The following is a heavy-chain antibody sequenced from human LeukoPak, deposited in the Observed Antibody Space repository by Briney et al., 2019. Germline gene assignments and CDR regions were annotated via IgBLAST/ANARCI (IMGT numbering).Heavy chain of an antibody. V-gene: IGHV3-9*01. CDR1: GFIFNNYA. J-gene: IGHJ4*02. D-gene: IGHD6-19*01. CDR3: AKDNRRHYTSGPNPDSLH. CDR2: ISWNSGSI. Sequence: GGSLRLSCTGSGFIFNNYAMHWVRQPPGKGLEWVSGISWNSGSIDYADSVKGRFTISRDNAKNSLYLQMNSLRVEDTAFYYCAKDNRRHYTSGPNPDSLHWGQGALVTVSS.